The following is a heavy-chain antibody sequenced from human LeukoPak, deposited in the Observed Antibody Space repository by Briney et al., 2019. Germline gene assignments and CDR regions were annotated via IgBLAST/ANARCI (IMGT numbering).Heavy chain of an antibody. J-gene: IGHJ4*02. CDR2: ISYSGSA. CDR3: ARTTVAAETAFDY. V-gene: IGHV4-31*02. CDR1: GVSISSGRDY. Sequence: SETLSLTCFVSGVSISSGRDYWSWIRQHPGTGLEWIGYISYSGSAYYNPSLGSRVTISVDMSANQFSLILRSVTAADTAVYYCARTTVAAETAFDYWGPGTLVTVS. D-gene: IGHD6-19*01.